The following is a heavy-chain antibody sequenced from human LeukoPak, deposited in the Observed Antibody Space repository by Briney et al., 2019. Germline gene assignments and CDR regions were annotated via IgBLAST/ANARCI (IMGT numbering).Heavy chain of an antibody. V-gene: IGHV1-46*01. D-gene: IGHD1-26*01. J-gene: IGHJ2*01. CDR2: INPSGGST. CDR3: ARPRSGSYPLYWYFDL. Sequence: ASVKVSCKASGYTFTSYYMHWVRQAPGQGLEWMGIINPSGGSTSYAQKFQGRVTMTRDTSTSTVYMELSSLRSEDTAVYYCARPRSGSYPLYWYFDLWGRGTLVTVSS. CDR1: GYTFTSYY.